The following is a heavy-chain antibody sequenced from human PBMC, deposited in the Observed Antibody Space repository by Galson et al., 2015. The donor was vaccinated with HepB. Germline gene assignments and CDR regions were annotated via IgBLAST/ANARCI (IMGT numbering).Heavy chain of an antibody. Sequence: SLRLSCAASGFSFTDFAMRWVRQAPGKGLEWVSVVYPVGTTYYADAVKGRFTISRDISKNTLSLEINTVRIEDTAVYYCATGPLRYLDYWGQGTPVTVSS. J-gene: IGHJ4*02. CDR1: GFSFTDFA. D-gene: IGHD5-12*01. CDR2: VYPVGTT. V-gene: IGHV3-53*01. CDR3: ATGPLRYLDY.